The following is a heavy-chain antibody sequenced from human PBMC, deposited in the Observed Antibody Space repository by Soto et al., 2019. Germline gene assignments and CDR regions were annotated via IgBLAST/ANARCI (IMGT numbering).Heavy chain of an antibody. D-gene: IGHD3-22*01. CDR3: AKDHPYSPCEYYYDSSGYYSIGYYGMDV. CDR1: GFTFSSYG. Sequence: GGSLRLSCAASGFTFSSYGMHWVRQAPGKGLEWVAVISYDGSNKYYADSVKGRFTISRDNSKNTLYLQMNSLRAEDTAVYYCAKDHPYSPCEYYYDSSGYYSIGYYGMDVWGQGTTVTVSS. J-gene: IGHJ6*02. V-gene: IGHV3-30*18. CDR2: ISYDGSNK.